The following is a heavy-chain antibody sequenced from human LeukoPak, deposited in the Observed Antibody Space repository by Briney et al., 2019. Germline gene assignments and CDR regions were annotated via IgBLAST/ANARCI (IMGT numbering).Heavy chain of an antibody. CDR1: GGSISSGGYY. J-gene: IGHJ3*02. CDR3: ARSGYRFDAFDI. D-gene: IGHD3-22*01. V-gene: IGHV4-31*03. Sequence: SETLSLTCTVSGGSISSGGYYWSWIRQHPGKGLEWIGYIYYSGSTYYNPSLKSRVTISVDTSKNQFSLKLSSATAADTAVYYCARSGYRFDAFDIWGQGTMVTVSS. CDR2: IYYSGST.